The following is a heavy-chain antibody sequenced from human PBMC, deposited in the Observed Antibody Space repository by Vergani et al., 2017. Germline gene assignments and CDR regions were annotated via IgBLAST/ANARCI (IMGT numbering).Heavy chain of an antibody. Sequence: QVQLVQSVAEVKKPGSSVKVSCKASGGTFSSYAISWVRQAPGQGLEWMGGIIPIFGTANYAQKFQGRVTITADESTSTAYMELSSLGSEDTAVYYCARSVGTYYYGSGSYLLGAFDIWGQGTMVTVSS. V-gene: IGHV1-69*12. D-gene: IGHD3-10*01. CDR1: GGTFSSYA. CDR2: IIPIFGTA. CDR3: ARSVGTYYYGSGSYLLGAFDI. J-gene: IGHJ3*02.